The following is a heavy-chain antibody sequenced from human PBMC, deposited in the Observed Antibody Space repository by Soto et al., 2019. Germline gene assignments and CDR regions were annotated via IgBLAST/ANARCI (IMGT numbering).Heavy chain of an antibody. V-gene: IGHV3-30*18. D-gene: IGHD3-22*01. J-gene: IGHJ4*02. Sequence: GGSLRLSCAASGFTFSSYGMHWVRQAPGKGLEWVAVISYDGSNKYYADSVKGRFTISRDNSKNTLYLQMNSLRAEDTAVYYCAKGPPLLTDSSGYYDYSGQGTLVTVPS. CDR1: GFTFSSYG. CDR3: AKGPPLLTDSSGYYDY. CDR2: ISYDGSNK.